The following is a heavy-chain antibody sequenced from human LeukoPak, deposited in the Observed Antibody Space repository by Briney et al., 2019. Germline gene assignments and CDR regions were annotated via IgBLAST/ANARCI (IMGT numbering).Heavy chain of an antibody. CDR2: ISYDGSNK. CDR1: GFTFSSYA. D-gene: IGHD3-22*01. V-gene: IGHV3-30-3*01. CDR3: AGGGYSYDRGGYSYVY. Sequence: PGGSLRLSCAASGFTFSSYAMHWVRQAPGKGLEWVAVISYDGSNKYYADSVKGRFTISRDNSKNTLYLQMNSLRAEDTAVYYCAGGGYSYDRGGYSYVYGGRGPLATVSS. J-gene: IGHJ4*02.